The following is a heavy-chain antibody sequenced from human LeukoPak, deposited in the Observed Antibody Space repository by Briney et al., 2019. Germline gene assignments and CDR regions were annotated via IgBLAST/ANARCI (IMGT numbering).Heavy chain of an antibody. V-gene: IGHV1-46*01. J-gene: IGHJ4*02. CDR3: ARGGTITSREYFESLDL. Sequence: GASVKVSCKASGYTFTSYYMHWVRQAPGQGLEWMGIINPSGGSTSYAQKFQGRVTMTRDTSISTAYMELSRLRSDDTAVYYCARGGTITSREYFESLDLWGQGTLVTVSS. D-gene: IGHD3-9*01. CDR2: INPSGGST. CDR1: GYTFTSYY.